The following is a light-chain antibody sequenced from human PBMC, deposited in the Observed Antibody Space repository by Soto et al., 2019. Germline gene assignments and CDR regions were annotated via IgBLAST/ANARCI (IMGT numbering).Light chain of an antibody. J-gene: IGKJ1*01. V-gene: IGKV3-11*01. CDR1: QSVSSY. CDR3: HQRTNWPTWT. CDR2: DAS. Sequence: EIVLTQSPATLSLSPGERATLSCRASQSVSSYLAWYQQKPGQTPRLLIYDASNRATGIPARFSGSGSGTDFTLTISSLEPEDFAVYYCHQRTNWPTWTFGQGTKVEIK.